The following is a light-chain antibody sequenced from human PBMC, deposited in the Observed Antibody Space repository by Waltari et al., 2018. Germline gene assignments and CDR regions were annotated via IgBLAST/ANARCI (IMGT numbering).Light chain of an antibody. J-gene: IGKJ2*01. CDR3: LQYHGFHT. V-gene: IGKV1-5*03. Sequence: IQMTQSPSTLSASVGDRVTITCRASQNINNWLAWYQQKPGKAPKLLIYKTSTLQVGVPLRFSGSASGTEFTLTISSLQPDDLATYYCLQYHGFHTFGQGTKLDIK. CDR2: KTS. CDR1: QNINNW.